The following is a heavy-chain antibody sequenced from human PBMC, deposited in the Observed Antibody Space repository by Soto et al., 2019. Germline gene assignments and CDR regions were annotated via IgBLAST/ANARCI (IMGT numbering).Heavy chain of an antibody. V-gene: IGHV4-31*03. D-gene: IGHD3-10*01. CDR2: IYSIGNT. J-gene: IGHJ4*02. CDR3: ARARSGSYFVLEY. Sequence: QVQLQESGPGLVKPSQTLSLTCTVSSGSINSGLYYWTWIRQHPEKGLEWFGYIYSIGNTYYTLSLKSRVDIAVDTSKKQFSLRVSSVTAADTAVYYCARARSGSYFVLEYWGQGAQVTVSP. CDR1: SGSINSGLYY.